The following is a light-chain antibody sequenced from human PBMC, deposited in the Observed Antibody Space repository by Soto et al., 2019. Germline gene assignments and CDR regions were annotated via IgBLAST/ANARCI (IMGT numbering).Light chain of an antibody. V-gene: IGKV3-15*01. J-gene: IGKJ1*01. CDR1: QSINSD. CDR3: QQYKDRHPKMA. Sequence: DIVVTQSPATLSVSPGERATLSCRASQSINSDLAWYQQRPGQAPRLLIYGASTRATGIPGRFRGSGSGTDFRLTISSLQSEDSATYYCQQYKDRHPKMAFGQGTKVEVK. CDR2: GAS.